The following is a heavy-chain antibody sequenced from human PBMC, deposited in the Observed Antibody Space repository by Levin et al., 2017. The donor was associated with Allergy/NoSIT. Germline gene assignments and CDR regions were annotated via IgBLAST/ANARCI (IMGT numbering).Heavy chain of an antibody. D-gene: IGHD5-18*01. V-gene: IGHV3-23*01. Sequence: GESLKISCAASGLTFSNYAMNWVRQAPGKGPEWVSVISASGGTTYYADSVKGRFTISRDNSKNTLSLQMNSLRAEDTAVYYCAKSAYSYPSRFDYWGQGTLVTVSS. CDR1: GLTFSNYA. CDR3: AKSAYSYPSRFDY. CDR2: ISASGGTT. J-gene: IGHJ4*02.